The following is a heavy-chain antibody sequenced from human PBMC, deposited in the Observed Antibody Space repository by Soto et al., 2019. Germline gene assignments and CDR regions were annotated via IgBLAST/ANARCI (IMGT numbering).Heavy chain of an antibody. CDR2: ISGSGGST. CDR1: GFTFSSYA. CDR3: AKASAARGEYYGMDV. J-gene: IGHJ6*02. Sequence: PGVSVRLSCAASGFTFSSYAMSWVRQAPWKGLEWVSAISGSGGSTYYADSVKGRFTISRDNSKNTLYLQMNSLRAEDTAVYYCAKASAARGEYYGMDVWGQGTTVTVSS. V-gene: IGHV3-23*01. D-gene: IGHD6-25*01.